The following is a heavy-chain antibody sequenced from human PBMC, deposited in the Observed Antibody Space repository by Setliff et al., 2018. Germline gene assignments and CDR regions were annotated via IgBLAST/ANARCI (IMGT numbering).Heavy chain of an antibody. Sequence: GGSLRLSCAASGFTFSSYAITWVRQAPGKGLEWVSMISGSAQTTYYADSVKGRFTISRDNSKNTVYLQINSLRAEDTAVYYCVRDTTGGWMLTNWGQGTLVTV. D-gene: IGHD2-8*02. V-gene: IGHV3-23*01. CDR1: GFTFSSYA. J-gene: IGHJ4*02. CDR2: ISGSAQTT. CDR3: VRDTTGGWMLTN.